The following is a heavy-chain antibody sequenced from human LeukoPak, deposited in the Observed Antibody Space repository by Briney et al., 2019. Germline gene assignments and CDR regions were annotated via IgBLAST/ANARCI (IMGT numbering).Heavy chain of an antibody. V-gene: IGHV1-2*02. D-gene: IGHD5-24*01. CDR2: INPNSGGT. Sequence: ASVKVSCKASGYTFTGYYMHWVRQAPGQGLEWMGWINPNSGGTNYAQKFQGRVTMTRDTSISTAYMELSRLRAEDTAVYYCASPLGASRDGYNKGFDYWGQGTLVTVSS. CDR1: GYTFTGYY. CDR3: ASPLGASRDGYNKGFDY. J-gene: IGHJ4*02.